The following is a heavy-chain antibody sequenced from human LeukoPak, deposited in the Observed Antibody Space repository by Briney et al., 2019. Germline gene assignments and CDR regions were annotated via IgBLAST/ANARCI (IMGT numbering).Heavy chain of an antibody. Sequence: GRSLRLSCAASGFTFSSYGMHWVRQAPGKGLEWVAVIWYDGSNKYYADFVKGRSTISGDNSKNTLYLQMNSLRAEDTAVYYCAKDRGDYFDYWGQGTLVTVSS. V-gene: IGHV3-33*06. CDR1: GFTFSSYG. J-gene: IGHJ4*02. CDR3: AKDRGDYFDY. CDR2: IWYDGSNK.